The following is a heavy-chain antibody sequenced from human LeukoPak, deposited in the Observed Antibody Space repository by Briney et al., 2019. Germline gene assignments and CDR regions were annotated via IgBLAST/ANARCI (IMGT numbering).Heavy chain of an antibody. CDR1: GFTFSSYW. CDR3: ARGLTRSRVIAAAGTFA. J-gene: IGHJ5*02. CDR2: INSDGSST. V-gene: IGHV3-74*01. D-gene: IGHD6-13*01. Sequence: GGSLRLSCAASGFTFSSYWMHWVRQAPGKGLVWVSRINSDGSSTSYADSVKGRFTISRDNAKNTLYLQMNSLRAEDTAVYYCARGLTRSRVIAAAGTFAWGQGTLVIVSS.